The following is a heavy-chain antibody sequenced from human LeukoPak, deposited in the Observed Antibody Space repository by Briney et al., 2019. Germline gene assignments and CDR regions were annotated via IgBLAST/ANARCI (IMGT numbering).Heavy chain of an antibody. J-gene: IGHJ6*02. D-gene: IGHD1-14*01. V-gene: IGHV3-11*01. CDR2: ISPSDSHK. CDR1: GFTFSDYY. Sequence: GGSLRLSCAASGFTFSDYYMSWIRQAPGKGLEWVSYISPSDSHKCDADSVKGRFTVSRDNAKNSLYLQMNSLRGEGTAVYYCARGHHNLDVWGQGTTVTVSS. CDR3: ARGHHNLDV.